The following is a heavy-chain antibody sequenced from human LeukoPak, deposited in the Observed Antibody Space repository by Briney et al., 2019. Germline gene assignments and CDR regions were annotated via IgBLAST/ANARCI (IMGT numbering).Heavy chain of an antibody. CDR1: GFTFSSYW. CDR2: INTDGSST. J-gene: IGHJ5*02. CDR3: AREVASTYNWFDP. D-gene: IGHD5/OR15-5a*01. V-gene: IGHV3-74*01. Sequence: GGSLRLSCAASGFTFSSYWMHWVRQAPGKGLVWVSRINTDGSSTNYADSVKGRFTISRDNSKNTLYLQMNSLRAEDTAVYYCAREVASTYNWFDPWGQGTLVTVSS.